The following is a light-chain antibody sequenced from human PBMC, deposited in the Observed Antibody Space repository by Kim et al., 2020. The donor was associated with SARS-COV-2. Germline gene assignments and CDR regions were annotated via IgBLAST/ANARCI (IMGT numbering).Light chain of an antibody. V-gene: IGLV4-69*01. CDR2: LNSDGSH. Sequence: SVKLTCTLSSGNSSYAIAWHQQQPEKGPRYLMKLNSDGSHSKGDGIPDRFSGSSSGAERYLTISSLQSEDEADYYCQTWGTGIVVFGGGTKLTVL. J-gene: IGLJ2*01. CDR1: SGNSSYA. CDR3: QTWGTGIVV.